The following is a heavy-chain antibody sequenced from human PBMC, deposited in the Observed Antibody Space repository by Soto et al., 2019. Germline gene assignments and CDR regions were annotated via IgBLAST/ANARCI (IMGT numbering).Heavy chain of an antibody. V-gene: IGHV4-34*01. Sequence: SETLSLTCAVYGGSFSGYYWSWIRQPPGKGLEWIGEINHSGSTNYNPSLKSRVTISEDTSKNQFSLKLSTMTAAYTAVYYCASGIVVEYYYYMDVWGKGTTVTVSS. CDR3: ASGIVVEYYYYMDV. D-gene: IGHD2-15*01. CDR1: GGSFSGYY. J-gene: IGHJ6*03. CDR2: INHSGST.